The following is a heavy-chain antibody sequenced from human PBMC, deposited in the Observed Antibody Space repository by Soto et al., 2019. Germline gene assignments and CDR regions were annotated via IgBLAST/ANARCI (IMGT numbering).Heavy chain of an antibody. CDR2: ISAYNGNT. V-gene: IGHV1-18*01. Sequence: QVQLVQSGAEVKKPGASVKVSCXXXXXXFTSYXISWXXQAPGQGLEWMGWISAYNGNTNYAQKLQDRVTMTTDTSTSTAYMELRSLRSXXTXXXXXAXXGKFDPWGQGTLVTVSS. J-gene: IGHJ5*02. CDR3: AXXGKFDP. CDR1: XXXFTSYX.